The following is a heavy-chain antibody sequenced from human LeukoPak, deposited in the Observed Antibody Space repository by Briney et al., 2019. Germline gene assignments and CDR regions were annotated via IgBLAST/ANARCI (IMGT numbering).Heavy chain of an antibody. J-gene: IGHJ4*02. CDR3: SRGLDSRKLGY. V-gene: IGHV4-31*03. CDR1: GASFNTDDQY. D-gene: IGHD3-22*01. Sequence: PSETLSLTCTVSGASFNTDDQYWNWIRQRPGKGLEWIGSIHPSGMLYNNPSLESRVTMSRDTSKNQFSLNLNSVTAADMAVYFCSRGLDSRKLGYWGQGILVTVSS. CDR2: IHPSGML.